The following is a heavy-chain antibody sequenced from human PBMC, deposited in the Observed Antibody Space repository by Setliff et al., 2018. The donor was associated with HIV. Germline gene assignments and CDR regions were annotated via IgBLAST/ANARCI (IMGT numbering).Heavy chain of an antibody. J-gene: IGHJ4*02. CDR2: IYTSGST. CDR1: GGSINNYY. Sequence: SETLSLTCTVSGGSINNYYWSWIRQPPGKGLEWIGRIYTSGSTNYNPSLKSRVTISVDTSRNQFSLKLSSVTAADTAVYYCARDPYCPNTCYEDFTFDSWGQGTLVTVSS. V-gene: IGHV4-4*08. D-gene: IGHD2-8*01. CDR3: ARDPYCPNTCYEDFTFDS.